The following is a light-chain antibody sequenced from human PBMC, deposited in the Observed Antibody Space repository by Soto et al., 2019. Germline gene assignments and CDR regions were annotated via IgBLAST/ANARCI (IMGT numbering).Light chain of an antibody. CDR1: QDISNY. CDR2: DAS. CDR3: QQYSHLIT. J-gene: IGKJ5*01. V-gene: IGKV1-33*01. Sequence: DIQMTQSPSSLSASVGDRVTITCQARQDISNYLNWYQQKLGKAPKLQIYDASNLETGVPSRFSGSGSGTDFTFTISSLQPEDIATYYCQQYSHLITFGQGTRLEIK.